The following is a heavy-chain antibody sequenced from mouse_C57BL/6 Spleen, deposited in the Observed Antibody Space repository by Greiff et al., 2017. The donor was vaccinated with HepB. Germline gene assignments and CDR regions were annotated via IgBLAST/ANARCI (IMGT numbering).Heavy chain of an antibody. J-gene: IGHJ3*01. CDR1: GYTFTSYW. D-gene: IGHD2-2*01. CDR3: AMVTTRAWFAY. V-gene: IGHV1-69*01. CDR2: IDPSDSYT. Sequence: QVQLKQPGAELVMPGASVKLSCKASGYTFTSYWMHWVKQRPGQGLEWIGEIDPSDSYTNYNQKFKGKSTLTVDKSSSTAYMQLSSLTSEDSAVYYCAMVTTRAWFAYWGQGTLVTVSA.